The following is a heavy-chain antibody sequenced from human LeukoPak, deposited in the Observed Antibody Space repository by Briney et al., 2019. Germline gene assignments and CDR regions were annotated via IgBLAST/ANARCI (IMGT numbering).Heavy chain of an antibody. CDR1: GFTFNSYA. CDR2: LSGSGGST. Sequence: PGGSLRLSCAASGFTFNSYAMSWVRQAPGKGLEWVSALSGSGGSTYYADSVKGRFTISRDNSKNTLYLQMNRLRAEDTAIYYCAKGNSGDCYSNWFDPWDQGTLVTVSS. CDR3: AKGNSGDCYSNWFDP. D-gene: IGHD2-21*02. V-gene: IGHV3-23*01. J-gene: IGHJ5*02.